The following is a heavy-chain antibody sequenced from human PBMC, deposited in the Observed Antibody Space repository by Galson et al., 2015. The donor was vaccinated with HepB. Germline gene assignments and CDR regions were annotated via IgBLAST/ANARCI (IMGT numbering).Heavy chain of an antibody. V-gene: IGHV3-64D*06. D-gene: IGHD3-9*01. J-gene: IGHJ5*02. CDR3: VKAVLRYFDSGPVRDP. CDR1: GFTFSSYA. CDR2: ISSNGGST. Sequence: SLRLSCAASGFTFSSYAMHWVRQAPGKGLEYVSAISSNGGSTYYADSVKGRFTISRDNSKNTLYLQMSSLRAEDTAVYYCVKAVLRYFDSGPVRDPWGQGTLVTVSS.